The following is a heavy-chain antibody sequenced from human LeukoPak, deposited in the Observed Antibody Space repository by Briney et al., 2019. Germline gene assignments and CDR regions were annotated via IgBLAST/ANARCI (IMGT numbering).Heavy chain of an antibody. D-gene: IGHD3-3*01. Sequence: PSETLSLTCTVSGGSVSSGSYYWSWIRQSPGKGLEWFGYVYYSGSTYYNPSLKSRVTISVDTSKNQFSLKLSSVTAADTAVYYCARADFRYYDFWSGYYIEAFDIWGQGTMVTVSS. V-gene: IGHV4-61*01. CDR2: VYYSGST. J-gene: IGHJ3*02. CDR1: GGSVSSGSYY. CDR3: ARADFRYYDFWSGYYIEAFDI.